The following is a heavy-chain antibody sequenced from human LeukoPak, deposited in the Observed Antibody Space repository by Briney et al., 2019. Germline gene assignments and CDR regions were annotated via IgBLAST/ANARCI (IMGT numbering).Heavy chain of an antibody. D-gene: IGHD6-19*01. J-gene: IGHJ4*02. CDR2: ITSSGYDT. CDR1: GFTFSTYS. V-gene: IGHV3-23*01. CDR3: AKDSRETLAGTEDY. Sequence: GGSLRLSCAASGFTFSTYSMSWVRQAPGKGLELVSSITSSGYDTYYRDSVKGRFTISRDNSENTLYLQMNSLRPEDTAMYYCAKDSRETLAGTEDYWGRGTLVTVSS.